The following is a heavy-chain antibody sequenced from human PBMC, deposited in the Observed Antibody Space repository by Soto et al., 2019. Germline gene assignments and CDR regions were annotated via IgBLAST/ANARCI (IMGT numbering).Heavy chain of an antibody. Sequence: QVQLQESCPGLVKPSETLSLSCNVSGGSVSSGSYYWSWIRQPPGKGLEWIGYIYYSGTTNYNPSLMSRVTISVDTSKNQFSLKLSSVTAADTAVYHCGRGSHYDHSMDVWGQGTTVTVSS. V-gene: IGHV4-61*01. J-gene: IGHJ6*02. CDR2: IYYSGTT. CDR3: GRGSHYDHSMDV. CDR1: GGSVSSGSYY.